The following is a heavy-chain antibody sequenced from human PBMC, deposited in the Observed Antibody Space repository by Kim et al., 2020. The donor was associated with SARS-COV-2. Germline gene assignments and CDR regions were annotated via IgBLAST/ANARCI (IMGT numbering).Heavy chain of an antibody. Sequence: GGSLRLSCAASGFTFSDHSMDWVRQAPGKGLEWVARGRDKPNSYTTEYAASVEGRFTVSRDDSKNSLYLQMTSLKSEDTAVYYCARRGSGRYIDYWGQGTLVTVSS. CDR1: GFTFSDHS. CDR2: GRDKPNSYTT. J-gene: IGHJ4*02. CDR3: ARRGSGRYIDY. D-gene: IGHD1-26*01. V-gene: IGHV3-72*01.